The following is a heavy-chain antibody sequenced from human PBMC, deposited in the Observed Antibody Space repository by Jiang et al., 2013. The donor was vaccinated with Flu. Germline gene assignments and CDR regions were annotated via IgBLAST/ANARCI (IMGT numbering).Heavy chain of an antibody. D-gene: IGHD4/OR15-4a*01. CDR2: IYYNGAT. CDR1: RGSINNYY. CDR3: ARHQGGTDYGPSTFDY. J-gene: IGHJ4*02. Sequence: GSGLVKPSETLSLTCSVSRGSINNYYWSWIRQPPGKGLEWIAYIYYNGATNYNPSLKSRVTISVDTSKNQFSLKMNSVTAADTAIYYCARHQGGTDYGPSTFDYWGQGALVTVSS. V-gene: IGHV4-59*08.